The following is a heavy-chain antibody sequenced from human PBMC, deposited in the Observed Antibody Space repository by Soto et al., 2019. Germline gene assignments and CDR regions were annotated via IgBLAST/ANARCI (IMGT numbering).Heavy chain of an antibody. CDR1: GGSIISGGYS. CDR2: IYHSGST. V-gene: IGHV4-30-2*01. J-gene: IGHJ6*02. Sequence: QLQLQESGSGLVKPSQTLSLTCAVSGGSIISGGYSWSWIRQPPGKVLEWIGYIYHSGSTYYNPSLKSRVTISVDRSKNQFSLKLSSVTAADTAVYYCARAHYGDYGYGMDVWGQGTTVTVSS. D-gene: IGHD4-17*01. CDR3: ARAHYGDYGYGMDV.